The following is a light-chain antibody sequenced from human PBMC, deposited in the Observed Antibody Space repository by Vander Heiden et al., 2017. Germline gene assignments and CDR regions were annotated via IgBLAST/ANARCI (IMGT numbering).Light chain of an antibody. CDR3: CSYAGSSTYV. J-gene: IGLJ1*01. CDR1: SSDVGNYNL. Sequence: QSALTQPASASGSPRESTTIPRTGTSSDVGNYNLVSWYQQHPGKAPKVMIYEVSKRPSGISDRFSGSKSANTASLTISGLQAEDEADYYCCSYAGSSTYVFGTGTRVTVL. V-gene: IGLV2-23*02. CDR2: EVS.